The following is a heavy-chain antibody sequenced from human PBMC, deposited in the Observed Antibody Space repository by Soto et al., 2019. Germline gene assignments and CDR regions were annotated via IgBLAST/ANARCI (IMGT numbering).Heavy chain of an antibody. D-gene: IGHD3-22*01. CDR3: GRELYDSSGYYYYDY. J-gene: IGHJ4*02. CDR1: GYTFTGYY. CDR2: INPNSGGT. V-gene: IGHV1-2*04. Sequence: ASVKVSCKASGYTFTGYYMHWVRQAPGQGLEWMGWINPNSGGTNYAQKFQGWVTMTRDTSISTAYMELSRLGSDDTAVYYCGRELYDSSGYYYYDYWGQGTLVTVSS.